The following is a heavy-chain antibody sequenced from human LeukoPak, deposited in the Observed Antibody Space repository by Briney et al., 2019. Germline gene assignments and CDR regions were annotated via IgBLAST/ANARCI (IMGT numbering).Heavy chain of an antibody. CDR1: GGSISSYY. J-gene: IGHJ6*03. CDR3: ARGGGVGYYYYYMDV. Sequence: KTSETLSLTCTVSGGSISSYYWSWIRQPAGKGLEWIGRIHTSGSTNYNPSLKSRVTMSVDTSKNQFSLKLSSVTAADTAVYYCARGGGVGYYYYYMDVWGKGTTVTISS. V-gene: IGHV4-4*07. D-gene: IGHD1-26*01. CDR2: IHTSGST.